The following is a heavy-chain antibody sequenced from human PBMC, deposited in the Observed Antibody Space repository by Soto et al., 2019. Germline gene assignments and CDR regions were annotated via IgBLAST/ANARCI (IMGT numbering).Heavy chain of an antibody. Sequence: QVQLQESGPGLVKPSQTLSLTCTVSAGSIRSGDYYWTWIRQPPGKGLEWIGYIDHSGSAYYNPFLKSRATISIDTSNNQFSLKMTSVTAADTAVYYCAGELGTFYFVHGGQGTLVTVSS. CDR3: AGELGTFYFVH. V-gene: IGHV4-30-4*01. D-gene: IGHD7-27*01. CDR2: IDHSGSA. J-gene: IGHJ4*02. CDR1: AGSIRSGDYY.